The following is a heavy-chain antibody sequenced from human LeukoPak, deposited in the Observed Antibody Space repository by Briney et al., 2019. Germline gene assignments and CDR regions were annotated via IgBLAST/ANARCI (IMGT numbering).Heavy chain of an antibody. Sequence: HTGVSLRLSCAASGFTISSHWMHWVRQAPGKGLVWVSRTYSDTNYADSVKGRFTISRDNAKNTLYLQMDSLRAEDTAVYYCARGSGSYGLWDYWGQGTLVTVSS. CDR1: GFTISSHW. CDR2: TYSDT. J-gene: IGHJ4*02. V-gene: IGHV3-74*01. CDR3: ARGSGSYGLWDY. D-gene: IGHD1-26*01.